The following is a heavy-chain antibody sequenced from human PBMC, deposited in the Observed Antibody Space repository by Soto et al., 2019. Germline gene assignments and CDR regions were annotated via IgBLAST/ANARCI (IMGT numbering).Heavy chain of an antibody. V-gene: IGHV4-39*01. CDR3: VRPHAYCTGAGCSPDYFYY. CDR2: IYDSGST. CDR1: NGAISGSSYY. Sequence: SETLSLTCTVSNGAISGSSYYWGWIRQPAGKGLEWIGTIYDSGSTYYNPSLKSRVTISVDTSMNQFSLKVRSVTAADTAVYYCVRPHAYCTGAGCSPDYFYYWGQGTLVTVSS. J-gene: IGHJ4*02. D-gene: IGHD2-8*02.